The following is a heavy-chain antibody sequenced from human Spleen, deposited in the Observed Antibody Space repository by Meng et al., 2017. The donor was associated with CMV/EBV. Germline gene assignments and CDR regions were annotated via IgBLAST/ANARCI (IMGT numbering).Heavy chain of an antibody. V-gene: IGHV4-39*07. CDR3: ARGYDFWSGYSKYFQH. J-gene: IGHJ1*01. Sequence: SETLSLTCTVSGGSVSSSSYYWGWIRQPPGKGLEWIGSIYYSGSTYYNPSLKSRVTISVDTSKNQFSLRLSSVTAADTAVYYCARGYDFWSGYSKYFQHWGQGTLVTVSS. D-gene: IGHD3-3*01. CDR1: GGSVSSSSYY. CDR2: IYYSGST.